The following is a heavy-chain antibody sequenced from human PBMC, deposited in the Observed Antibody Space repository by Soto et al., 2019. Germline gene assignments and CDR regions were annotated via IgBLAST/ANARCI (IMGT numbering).Heavy chain of an antibody. J-gene: IGHJ4*02. D-gene: IGHD6-13*01. V-gene: IGHV1-18*01. CDR3: ARKVAAAWGEYDY. Sequence: QVQLVQSGAEVKNPGASVKVSCKASGYTFTKYGIGWVRQAPGQGLEWMGWISAYNGNTNYAQKLQGRVTMTTDTSTRTGYKELRSLRSDDTGGYFWARKVAAAWGEYDYWGQGTLVTVSS. CDR1: GYTFTKYG. CDR2: ISAYNGNT.